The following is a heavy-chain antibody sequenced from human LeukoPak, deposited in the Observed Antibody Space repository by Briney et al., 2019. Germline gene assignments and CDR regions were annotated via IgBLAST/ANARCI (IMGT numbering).Heavy chain of an antibody. D-gene: IGHD6-6*01. J-gene: IGHJ4*02. CDR3: ARHSRVYIDY. CDR2: IYPGDSET. V-gene: IGHV5-51*01. CDR1: GYSFTSYW. Sequence: GESLKISCKGSGYSFTSYWSGWVRQMPGKGLEWMGLIYPGDSETRYSPSFQGQVTISADKSISTAYLQWSSLKASDTAMYYCARHSRVYIDYWGQGTLVTVSS.